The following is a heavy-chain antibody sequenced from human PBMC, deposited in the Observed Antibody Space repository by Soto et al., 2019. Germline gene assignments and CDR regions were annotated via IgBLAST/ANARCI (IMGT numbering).Heavy chain of an antibody. V-gene: IGHV3-30*18. CDR1: GFTFSSYG. J-gene: IGHJ4*02. D-gene: IGHD6-19*01. CDR2: ISYDGSNK. CDR3: AKDRGIAVAGLGYYFDY. Sequence: LRLSCAASGFTFSSYGMHWVRQAPGKGLEWVAIISYDGSNKYYADSVKGRLTISRDNSKNTLYLQMNSLRAEDTAVYYCAKDRGIAVAGLGYYFDYWGQGTLVTVSS.